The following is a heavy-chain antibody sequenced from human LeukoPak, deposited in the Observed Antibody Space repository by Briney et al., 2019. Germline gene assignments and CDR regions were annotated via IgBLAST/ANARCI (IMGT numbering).Heavy chain of an antibody. J-gene: IGHJ5*02. D-gene: IGHD2-8*01. CDR3: ARGFGGVAYNWFDP. CDR2: IYYSGST. CDR1: GGSISSGGYY. Sequence: SETLSLTCTVSGGSISSGGYYWSWIRQHPGKGLEWIGYIYYSGSTYYHPSLKSRVTISVDTSKNQFSLKLSSVTAAETAVYYCARGFGGVAYNWFDPWGQGTLVTVSS. V-gene: IGHV4-31*03.